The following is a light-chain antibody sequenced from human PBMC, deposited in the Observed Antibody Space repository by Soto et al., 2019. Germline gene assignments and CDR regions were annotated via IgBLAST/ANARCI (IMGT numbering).Light chain of an antibody. Sequence: VFTQSPCTLSLSTGARATLSCRASQSVSNNYLAWYQQQPGQAPRLLIYGASNRATGIPDRFSGSASGTESTPTISRLPPEDSAVYDCQQYGSSGTFGQGTKVDIK. CDR2: GAS. CDR3: QQYGSSGT. V-gene: IGKV3-20*01. CDR1: QSVSNNY. J-gene: IGKJ1*01.